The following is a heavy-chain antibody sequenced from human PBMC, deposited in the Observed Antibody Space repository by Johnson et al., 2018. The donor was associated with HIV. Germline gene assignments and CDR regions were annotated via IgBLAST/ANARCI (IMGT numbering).Heavy chain of an antibody. CDR1: GFTFSSYA. V-gene: IGHV3-30*04. Sequence: QVQLMESGGGVVQPGRSLRLSCAASGFTFSSYAMHWVRQAPGKGLEWVAVISYDGSKRYYTDSVKGRFTISRDNSKNTVYLQMNSLRPEDTAVFYCARDPLPAARWGPMNGGAFDIWGQGTMVTLSS. D-gene: IGHD6-6*01. J-gene: IGHJ3*02. CDR2: ISYDGSKR. CDR3: ARDPLPAARWGPMNGGAFDI.